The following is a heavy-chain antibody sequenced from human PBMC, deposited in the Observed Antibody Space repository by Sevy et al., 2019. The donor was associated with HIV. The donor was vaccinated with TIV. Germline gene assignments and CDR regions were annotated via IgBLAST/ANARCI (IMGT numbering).Heavy chain of an antibody. CDR2: ITFSSNYI. V-gene: IGHV3-21*01. D-gene: IGHD6-13*01. CDR1: GFTFSTYN. J-gene: IGHJ3*02. CDR3: ARSWEQQLYDAFDI. Sequence: GGSLRLSCAASGFTFSTYNMNWVRQAPGKGLEWVSSITFSSNYIYYADSVKGRFTISRDNAKNSLYLQMNSLRAEDTAVYYCARSWEQQLYDAFDIWGQGTMVTVSS.